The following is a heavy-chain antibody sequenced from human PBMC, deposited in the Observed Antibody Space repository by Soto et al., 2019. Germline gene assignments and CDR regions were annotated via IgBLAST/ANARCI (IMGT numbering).Heavy chain of an antibody. CDR2: IWYDGSNK. CDR3: ASVGVGATTVFDY. D-gene: IGHD1-26*01. J-gene: IGHJ4*02. V-gene: IGHV3-33*01. CDR1: GFTFSSYG. Sequence: GGSLRLSCAASGFTFSSYGMHWVRQAPGKGLEWVAVIWYDGSNKYYADSVKGRFTISRDNSKNTLYLQMNSLRAEDTAVYYCASVGVGATTVFDYWGQGTLVTVSS.